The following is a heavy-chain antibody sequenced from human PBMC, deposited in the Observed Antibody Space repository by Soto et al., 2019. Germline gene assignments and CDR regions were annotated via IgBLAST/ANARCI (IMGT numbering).Heavy chain of an antibody. Sequence: QVTLKESGPTLVKPTQTHTLTCTVSGLSLRTTGVGVGWVRQPPGKALEWLALLYWDDDKRYSPSLRSRLTIAKAISEKQVVLTMTNMDTVDTATYYCVQSRCGGDCLEIYSSHAYNGLDVWGQGTTVTVSS. CDR3: VQSRCGGDCLEIYSSHAYNGLDV. V-gene: IGHV2-5*02. CDR2: LYWDDDK. CDR1: GLSLRTTGVG. D-gene: IGHD2-21*02. J-gene: IGHJ6*02.